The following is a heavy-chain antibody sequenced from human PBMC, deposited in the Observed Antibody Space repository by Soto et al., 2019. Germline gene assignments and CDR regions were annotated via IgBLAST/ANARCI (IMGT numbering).Heavy chain of an antibody. Sequence: PGESLKLSCEASGYIFICYLIVWVRQMPGKGLEWMGIVYPSDSRTKYSPSFQGQVTISADTSTSTAYLQWTSLKASDTAMYYCARGNVANWFGPWGQGTLVNVSS. CDR2: VYPSDSRT. J-gene: IGHJ5*02. CDR3: ARGNVANWFGP. V-gene: IGHV5-51*01. CDR1: GYIFICYL.